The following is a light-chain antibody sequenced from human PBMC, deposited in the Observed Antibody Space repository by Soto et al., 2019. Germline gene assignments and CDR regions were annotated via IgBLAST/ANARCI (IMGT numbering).Light chain of an antibody. CDR1: QSVSSN. V-gene: IGKV3-15*01. J-gene: IGKJ4*01. CDR3: QQYNNWPLT. CDR2: GAS. Sequence: EIVMTQSPATLSLSPGERATLSCRASQSVSSNLDWYQQKPGQAPRLLIYGASTRATGIPARFSGSGSGTKFTLTISRLKSEDFAVYFCQQYNNWPLTFGGGTKVEI.